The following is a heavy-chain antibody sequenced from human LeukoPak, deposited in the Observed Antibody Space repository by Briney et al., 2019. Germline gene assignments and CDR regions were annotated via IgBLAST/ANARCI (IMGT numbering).Heavy chain of an antibody. Sequence: GGSLRLSCAASGFTFSDHWMNWVRQAPGKGMEWVAIIEKDGSEILYVDSVKGRFTISRDNARNSLYLQMNSLRAEDTAVYYCAAGAGWLIDWWGQGTLVTVSS. CDR1: GFTFSDHW. CDR3: AAGAGWLIDW. CDR2: IEKDGSEI. V-gene: IGHV3-7*01. J-gene: IGHJ4*02. D-gene: IGHD6-19*01.